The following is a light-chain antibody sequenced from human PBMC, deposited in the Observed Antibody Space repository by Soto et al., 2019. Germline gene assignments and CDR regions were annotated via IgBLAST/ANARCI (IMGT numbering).Light chain of an antibody. J-gene: IGKJ1*01. CDR2: GAS. V-gene: IGKV3-15*01. Sequence: EVVMTQSPATLSVSLGERATLSCRASQSVSSNLALYQRKPGQAPRLGIYGASTRASGIPARFSGSGSGTEFSLTISSLQSEDFAVYYCQQYGNSPPTFGEGTKVDIK. CDR1: QSVSSN. CDR3: QQYGNSPPT.